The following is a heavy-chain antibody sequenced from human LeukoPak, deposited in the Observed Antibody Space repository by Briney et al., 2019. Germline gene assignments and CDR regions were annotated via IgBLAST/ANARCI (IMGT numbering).Heavy chain of an antibody. J-gene: IGHJ3*02. Sequence: SETLSLTCAVCGGSFSGYYWSWIRQPPGKGLEWIGEINHSGSTNYNPSLKSRVTISVDTSKNQFSLKLSSVTAADTAVYYCARRIGYCSSTSCFSAFDIWGQGTMVTVSS. CDR2: INHSGST. V-gene: IGHV4-34*01. CDR1: GGSFSGYY. CDR3: ARRIGYCSSTSCFSAFDI. D-gene: IGHD2-2*01.